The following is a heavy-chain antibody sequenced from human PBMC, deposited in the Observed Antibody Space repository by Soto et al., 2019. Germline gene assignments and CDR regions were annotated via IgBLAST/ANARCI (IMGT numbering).Heavy chain of an antibody. V-gene: IGHV4-39*01. CDR3: ARHTTLLWYNWNYSGWFDP. J-gene: IGHJ5*02. CDR2: IYYSGST. Sequence: QLQLQESGPGLVKPSETLSLTCTVSGGSISSSSYYWGWIRQPPGKGLEWIGSIYYSGSTYYNPSLKSRVTISVDTSKNQFSLKLSSVTAADTAVYYCARHTTLLWYNWNYSGWFDPWGQGTLVTVSS. D-gene: IGHD1-7*01. CDR1: GGSISSSSYY.